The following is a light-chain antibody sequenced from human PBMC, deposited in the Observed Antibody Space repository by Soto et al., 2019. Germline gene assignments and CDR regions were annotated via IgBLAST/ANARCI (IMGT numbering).Light chain of an antibody. Sequence: QSALTQPPSVSAAPGQKVTISCSGSSSDVGDNYVSWYQHLPGTAPKLLIYETNKRPSGIPDRFSGSKSGTSATLGITGLQTGDDADDYWATWDSSLSADVFGTGTKVTV. V-gene: IGLV1-51*02. CDR2: ETN. CDR1: SSDVGDNY. CDR3: ATWDSSLSADV. J-gene: IGLJ1*01.